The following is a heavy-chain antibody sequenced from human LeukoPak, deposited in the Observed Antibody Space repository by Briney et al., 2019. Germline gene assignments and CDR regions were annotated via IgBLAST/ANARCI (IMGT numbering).Heavy chain of an antibody. J-gene: IGHJ5*02. V-gene: IGHV4-61*02. D-gene: IGHD6-6*01. Sequence: SETLSLTCTVSGDSISSGTYYWSWIRQPAGRGLEWIGRVYSSGNTNYNPSLKSRVTISIDTSKNQFSLKLSSVTAADTAAYYCARGVGSSSSNWFDPWGQGTLVTVSS. CDR3: ARGVGSSSSNWFDP. CDR1: GDSISSGTYY. CDR2: VYSSGNT.